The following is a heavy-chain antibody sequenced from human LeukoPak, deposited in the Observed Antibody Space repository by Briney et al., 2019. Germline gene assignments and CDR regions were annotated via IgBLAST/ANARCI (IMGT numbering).Heavy chain of an antibody. Sequence: GGSLRLSCAASGFTFSSYGMHWVRQAPGKGLEWVAVISYDGSNKYYADSVKGRFTISRDNSKNTLYLQMNSLRAEDTAVYYCAKEDIVVVPAASPDIWGQGTMVTVSS. CDR3: AKEDIVVVPAASPDI. J-gene: IGHJ3*02. D-gene: IGHD2-2*01. V-gene: IGHV3-30*18. CDR2: ISYDGSNK. CDR1: GFTFSSYG.